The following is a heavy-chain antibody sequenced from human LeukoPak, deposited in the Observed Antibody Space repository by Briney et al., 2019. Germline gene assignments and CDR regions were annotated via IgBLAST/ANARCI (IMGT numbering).Heavy chain of an antibody. Sequence: SETLSLTCAASGYSISSYYYCGWVRQPPEKGLEWIGTIYHSRTTCYNQSLKSRVTISVDTSKNQFSLKLISVTAADTAVYYCARGIYYYYYMDVWGKGTTVTVSS. CDR1: GYSISSYYY. V-gene: IGHV4-38-2*01. CDR2: IYHSRTT. CDR3: ARGIYYYYYMDV. J-gene: IGHJ6*03.